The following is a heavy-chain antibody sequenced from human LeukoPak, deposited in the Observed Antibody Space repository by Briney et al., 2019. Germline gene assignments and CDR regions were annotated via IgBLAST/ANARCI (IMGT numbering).Heavy chain of an antibody. V-gene: IGHV3-48*03. CDR1: GFTFSSYA. J-gene: IGHJ4*02. Sequence: GGSLRLSCAASGFTFSSYAMSWVRQAPGKGLEWVSYISSGGTTIYYADSVKGRFTISRDNARNSLYLQMNSLRAEDTAVYYCARDRSTVTTWVDYWGQGTLVTVSS. D-gene: IGHD4-17*01. CDR2: ISSGGTTI. CDR3: ARDRSTVTTWVDY.